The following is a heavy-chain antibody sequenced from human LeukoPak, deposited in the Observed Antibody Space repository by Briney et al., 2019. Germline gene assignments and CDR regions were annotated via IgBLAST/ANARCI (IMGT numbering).Heavy chain of an antibody. J-gene: IGHJ2*01. CDR2: IYYSGST. D-gene: IGHD4-23*01. Sequence: SETLSLTCTVSGGSISSSSYYWGWIRQPPGKGLEWIGYIYYSGSTYYNPSLKSRVTISVDTSKNQFSLKLSSVTAADTAVYYCAREGTDYGGNSRYFDLWGRGTLVTVSS. V-gene: IGHV4-31*03. CDR1: GGSISSSSYY. CDR3: AREGTDYGGNSRYFDL.